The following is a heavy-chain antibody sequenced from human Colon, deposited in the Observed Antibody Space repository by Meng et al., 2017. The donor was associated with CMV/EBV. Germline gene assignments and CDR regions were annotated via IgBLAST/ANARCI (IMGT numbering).Heavy chain of an antibody. CDR2: IIPILGIA. CDR3: ARDRCFVNCYGMDV. Sequence: GGSLRLSCKASGGTFSSYAISWVRQAPGQGLEWMGGIIPILGIANYAQKFQGRVTITADKSTSTAYMELSSLRSEDTAVYYCARDRCFVNCYGMDVWGQGTTVTVSS. CDR1: GGTFSSYA. D-gene: IGHD2-15*01. J-gene: IGHJ6*02. V-gene: IGHV1-69*10.